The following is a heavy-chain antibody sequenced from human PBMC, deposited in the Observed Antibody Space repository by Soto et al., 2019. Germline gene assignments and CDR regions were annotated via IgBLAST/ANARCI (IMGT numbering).Heavy chain of an antibody. D-gene: IGHD1-26*01. CDR1: GFTFSDSA. J-gene: IGHJ4*02. CDR3: ARDQWELSF. CDR2: IAGSGPYT. Sequence: EVQVLESGGGLVQPGGSLRLSCTASGFTFSDSAMSWVRQAPGKGLEWVSSIAGSGPYTYYADSLKGRFTISRDNSKNTLYLKMNGLRAEDRAVYYCARDQWELSFWGQGTLVTVSS. V-gene: IGHV3-23*01.